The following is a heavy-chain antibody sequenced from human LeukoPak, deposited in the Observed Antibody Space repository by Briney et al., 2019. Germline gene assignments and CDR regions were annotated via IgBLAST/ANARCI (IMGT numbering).Heavy chain of an antibody. V-gene: IGHV3-74*01. D-gene: IGHD3-10*01. CDR3: ARGYGSGSSLPFDY. CDR2: IESDGSTT. Sequence: GGSLRLSCAASGFTLSSYWMHWVRQAPGKGLVWVSRIESDGSTTTYADSVKGRFTISRDNAKNTLYLQLNSLRAEDTAVYYCARGYGSGSSLPFDYWGQGTLVTVSS. CDR1: GFTLSSYW. J-gene: IGHJ4*02.